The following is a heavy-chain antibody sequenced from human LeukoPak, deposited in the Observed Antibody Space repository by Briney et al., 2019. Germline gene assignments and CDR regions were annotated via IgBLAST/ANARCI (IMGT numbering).Heavy chain of an antibody. J-gene: IGHJ4*02. CDR1: GFTFSSYW. D-gene: IGHD1-26*01. CDR3: ARGYSGTYRLGY. Sequence: GGSLRLSCAASGFTFSSYWMHWVRQAPGKGRVWVSRVNSDGSSTDYADSVKGRFTISRDNAKNTLYLQMNSLRAEDTAVYYCARGYSGTYRLGYWGQGTLVTVSS. V-gene: IGHV3-74*01. CDR2: VNSDGSST.